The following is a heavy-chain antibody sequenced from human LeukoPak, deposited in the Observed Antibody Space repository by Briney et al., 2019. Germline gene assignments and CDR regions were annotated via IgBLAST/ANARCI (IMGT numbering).Heavy chain of an antibody. V-gene: IGHV1-8*01. CDR1: GYTFTSYD. CDR2: MNPNSGNT. J-gene: IGHJ4*02. CDR3: ARVPEGVVVIPNYYFDY. Sequence: ASVKVSCKASGYTFTSYDINWVRQATGQGLEWMGWMNPNSGNTGYVQKFQGRVTMTRNTSISTAYMELSSLRSEDTAVYYCARVPEGVVVIPNYYFDYWGQGTLVTVSS. D-gene: IGHD3-22*01.